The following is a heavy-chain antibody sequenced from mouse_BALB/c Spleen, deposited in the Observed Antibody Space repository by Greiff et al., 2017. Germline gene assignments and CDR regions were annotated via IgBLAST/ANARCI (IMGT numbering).Heavy chain of an antibody. D-gene: IGHD1-1*01. CDR3: AREGDYYGSSYWFAY. Sequence: EVQLQQSGPELVKPGASVKMSCKASGYTFTSYVMHWVKQKPGQGLEWIGYINPYNDGTKYNEKFKGKATLTSDKSSSTAYMELSSLTSEDSAVYYCAREGDYYGSSYWFAYWGQGTLVTVSA. CDR1: GYTFTSYV. V-gene: IGHV1-14*01. CDR2: INPYNDGT. J-gene: IGHJ3*01.